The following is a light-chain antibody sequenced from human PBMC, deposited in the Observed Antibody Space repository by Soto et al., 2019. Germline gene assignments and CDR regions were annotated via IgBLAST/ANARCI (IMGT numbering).Light chain of an antibody. Sequence: EIVMTQSPATLSVSPGERATLSCRASQSVSGNLAWYQQQPGQAPRLLIYGASTRATGLPARFSGSGSGTEFTLTISSLQSEDFALYYCQQYDHWPFTFGPGTKVDIK. CDR2: GAS. V-gene: IGKV3-15*01. J-gene: IGKJ3*01. CDR3: QQYDHWPFT. CDR1: QSVSGN.